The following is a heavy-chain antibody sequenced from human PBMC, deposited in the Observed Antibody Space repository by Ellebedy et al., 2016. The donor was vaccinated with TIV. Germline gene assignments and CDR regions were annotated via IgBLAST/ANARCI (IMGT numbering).Heavy chain of an antibody. V-gene: IGHV3-7*01. J-gene: IGHJ4*02. CDR2: INQDGIEK. Sequence: GESLKISXAASGSTFSNYWMNWVRLVPGNGLEWVANINQDGIEKHHVDSVKGRFTISRDNAKNSLYLQMNSLRAEDTAVYYCARRSITIFGVIEYWGQGTLVTVSS. D-gene: IGHD3-3*01. CDR1: GSTFSNYW. CDR3: ARRSITIFGVIEY.